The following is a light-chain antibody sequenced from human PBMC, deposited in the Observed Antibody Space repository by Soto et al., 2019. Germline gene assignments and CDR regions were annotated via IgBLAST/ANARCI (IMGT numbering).Light chain of an antibody. CDR1: SSDVGGYNY. V-gene: IGLV2-14*01. Sequence: QSALTQPASVSGSPGQSITSSCTGTSSDVGGYNYVSWYQQHPGKAPKLMIYDVSNRPSGVSNRFSGSKSGNTASLTISGLQAEDEADYYCSSYTSSSTLVFGGGTKVTGL. CDR3: SSYTSSSTLV. J-gene: IGLJ2*01. CDR2: DVS.